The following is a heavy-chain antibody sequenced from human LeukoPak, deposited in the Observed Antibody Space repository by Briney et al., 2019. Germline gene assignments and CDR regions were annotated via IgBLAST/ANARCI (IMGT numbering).Heavy chain of an antibody. D-gene: IGHD2-15*01. J-gene: IGHJ4*02. CDR1: GFTFSSYN. CDR3: ARVLETDCRGGSCYSGLDY. CDR2: ISRTGSYI. V-gene: IGHV3-21*01. Sequence: GGSLRLSCAASGFTFSSYNMNWVRQAPGRGLEWVSSISRTGSYIYYADSAKGRFTISRDNAQNSLYLQMNSLRVEDTAVYYCARVLETDCRGGSCYSGLDYWGQGTLVTVSS.